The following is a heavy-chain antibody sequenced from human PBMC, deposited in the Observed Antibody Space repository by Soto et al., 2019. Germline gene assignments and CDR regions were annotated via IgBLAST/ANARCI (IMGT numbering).Heavy chain of an antibody. Sequence: QVQLVESGGGVVQPGRSLRLSCAASGFSFSRYGMHWVRQAPGKGLEWVAVIWYDGSYKYYADSVKGRFTISRDNSKNTLYMEMNILRAEDTAVYYCARDGNDYGDWYLDYWGQGALVTDSS. CDR2: IWYDGSYK. V-gene: IGHV3-33*01. CDR1: GFSFSRYG. J-gene: IGHJ4*02. CDR3: ARDGNDYGDWYLDY. D-gene: IGHD4-17*01.